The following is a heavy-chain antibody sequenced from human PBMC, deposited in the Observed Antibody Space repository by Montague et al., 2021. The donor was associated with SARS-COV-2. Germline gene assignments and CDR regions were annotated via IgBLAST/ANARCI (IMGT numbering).Heavy chain of an antibody. V-gene: IGHV4-34*01. CDR1: GASLSGYY. Sequence: SETLSLTCAVYGASLSGYYWSWIRQPPEKGLECIGEINHSANTKYNPSLKSPVTISIDTSKNQFSLKMTSVTAADTATYYCATGVYTSGGYYTWYYYYLNIWGQGTTVIVSS. CDR2: INHSANT. CDR3: ATGVYTSGGYYTWYYYYLNI. J-gene: IGHJ6*02. D-gene: IGHD3-3*01.